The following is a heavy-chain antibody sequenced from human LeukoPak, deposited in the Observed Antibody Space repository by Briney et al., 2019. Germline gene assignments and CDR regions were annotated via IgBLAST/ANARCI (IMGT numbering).Heavy chain of an antibody. V-gene: IGHV1-18*01. CDR3: ASGAAIDDFCSGYLFDY. CDR1: GYTFTSYG. J-gene: IGHJ4*02. D-gene: IGHD3-3*01. Sequence: ASVKVSCKASGYTFTSYGISWVRQAPGKGLEWMGWISAYNGNTNYAQKLQGRVTMTTDTSTSTAYMELRSLRSDDTAVYYCASGAAIDDFCSGYLFDYWGQGTLVTVSS. CDR2: ISAYNGNT.